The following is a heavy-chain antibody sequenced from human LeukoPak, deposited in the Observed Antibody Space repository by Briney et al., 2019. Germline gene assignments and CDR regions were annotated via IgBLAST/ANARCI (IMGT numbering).Heavy chain of an antibody. Sequence: GGSLRLSCAASGFTFSSYWMHWVRQAPGKGLVWVSRINSDGSSTSYADSVKGRFTISRDNAKNPLYLQMNSLRAEDTAVYYCARGSRYSSGALGYWGQGTLVTVSS. CDR2: INSDGSST. J-gene: IGHJ4*02. V-gene: IGHV3-74*01. D-gene: IGHD6-19*01. CDR1: GFTFSSYW. CDR3: ARGSRYSSGALGY.